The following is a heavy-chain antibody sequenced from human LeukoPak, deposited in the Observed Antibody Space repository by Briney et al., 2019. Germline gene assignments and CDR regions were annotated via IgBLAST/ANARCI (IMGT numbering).Heavy chain of an antibody. Sequence: SETLSLTCTVSGGSISSYYWSWILQPPGKGLEWIGYIYYSGSTNYNPSLKSRVTISVDMSKNQFSLKLSSVTAADTAVYYCARLSSSWYVGSVDYWGQGTLVTVSS. CDR3: ARLSSSWYVGSVDY. V-gene: IGHV4-59*08. D-gene: IGHD6-13*01. CDR1: GGSISSYY. CDR2: IYYSGST. J-gene: IGHJ4*02.